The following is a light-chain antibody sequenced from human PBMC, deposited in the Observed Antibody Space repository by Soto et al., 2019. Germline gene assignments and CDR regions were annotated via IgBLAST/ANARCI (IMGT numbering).Light chain of an antibody. CDR3: SSYTSSSTLYV. CDR1: SSDVGGYTY. V-gene: IGLV2-14*01. CDR2: EVN. J-gene: IGLJ1*01. Sequence: QSALTQPASVSGSPRQSITISCTRASSDVGGYTYVSWYQQHPGKAPKLMIYEVNNRPSGVSNRFSGSKSGNTASLTISGLQAEDEADYYCSSYTSSSTLYVFGTGTKVTAL.